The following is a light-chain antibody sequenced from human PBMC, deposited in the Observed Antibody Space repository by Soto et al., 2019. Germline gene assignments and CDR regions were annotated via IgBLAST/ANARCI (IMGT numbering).Light chain of an antibody. J-gene: IGKJ4*01. CDR1: QSVSSN. Sequence: EIVLTQSPGTLSLSPGERATLSCRASQSVSSNLAWYQQKPGQAPRLLIYGASSRATGIPDRFSGSGSGTDFTLSISRLEPEDFAVYYCQQYASSPLLTFGGGTKVDIK. V-gene: IGKV3-20*01. CDR2: GAS. CDR3: QQYASSPLLT.